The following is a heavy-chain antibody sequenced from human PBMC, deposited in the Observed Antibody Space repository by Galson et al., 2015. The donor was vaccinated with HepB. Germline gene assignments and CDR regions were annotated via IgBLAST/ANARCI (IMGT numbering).Heavy chain of an antibody. Sequence: SLRLSCAASGFTFSSYSMNWVRQAPGKGLEWVAVISYDGSNKYYADSVKGRFTISRDNSKNTLYLQMNSLRAEDTAVYYCAKAHARYRRGGWGVDVWGQGTTVTVSS. V-gene: IGHV3-30*18. CDR2: ISYDGSNK. CDR1: GFTFSSYS. CDR3: AKAHARYRRGGWGVDV. D-gene: IGHD1-26*01. J-gene: IGHJ6*02.